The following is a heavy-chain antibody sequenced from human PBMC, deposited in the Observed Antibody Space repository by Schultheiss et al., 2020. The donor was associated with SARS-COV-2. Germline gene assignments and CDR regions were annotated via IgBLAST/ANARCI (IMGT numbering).Heavy chain of an antibody. CDR3: ARDRRAAAGIQNYYYYYGMDV. D-gene: IGHD6-13*01. J-gene: IGHJ6*02. V-gene: IGHV4-59*01. CDR2: IYHSGST. CDR1: GGSISSYY. Sequence: SETLSLTCTVSGGSISSYYWSWIRQPPGKGLEWIGYIYHSGSTNYNPSLKSRVAMSVDMSKSHFSLKLSSVTAADTAVYYCARDRRAAAGIQNYYYYYGMDVWGQGTTVTVSS.